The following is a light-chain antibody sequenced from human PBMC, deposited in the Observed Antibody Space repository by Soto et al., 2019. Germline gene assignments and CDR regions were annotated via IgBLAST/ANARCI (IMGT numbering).Light chain of an antibody. CDR2: GAS. CDR3: QQYNNWPPMA. J-gene: IGKJ1*01. CDR1: QSVRNSY. Sequence: EIVLTQSPGTLSLSPGERATLSCRASQSVRNSYLAWYQQKPGQAPRLLIYGASTRATGIPARFSGSGSGTEFTLTISSLQSEDFAVYYCQQYNNWPPMAFGQGTKVEIK. V-gene: IGKV3-15*01.